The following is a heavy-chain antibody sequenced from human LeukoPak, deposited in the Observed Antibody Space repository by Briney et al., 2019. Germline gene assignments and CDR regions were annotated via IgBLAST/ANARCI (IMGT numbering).Heavy chain of an antibody. D-gene: IGHD3-16*01. J-gene: IGHJ4*02. CDR2: IYYSGST. V-gene: IGHV4-39*01. Sequence: SETLSLTCTVSGGSISSSVHYWGWVRQPPGKGLEWIGSIYYSGSTSYNASLKSRVTIFVDTSKNQFSLKLSSVTAADTAVYYCARQRSGLALFYLDYWGQGTLVTVSS. CDR1: GGSISSSVHY. CDR3: ARQRSGLALFYLDY.